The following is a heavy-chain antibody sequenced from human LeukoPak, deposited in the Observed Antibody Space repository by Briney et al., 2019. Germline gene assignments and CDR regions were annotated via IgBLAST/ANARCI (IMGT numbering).Heavy chain of an antibody. V-gene: IGHV3-64D*06. Sequence: GGSLRLSCSASGFTFSSYAMHWVRQAPGKGLESVSAISNNGGSTYYADSVKGRFTISRDNSKNTLYLQMSSLRAEDTAVYYCVNHGSGRITNWGQGTLVTVSS. J-gene: IGHJ4*02. D-gene: IGHD3-10*01. CDR3: VNHGSGRITN. CDR2: ISNNGGST. CDR1: GFTFSSYA.